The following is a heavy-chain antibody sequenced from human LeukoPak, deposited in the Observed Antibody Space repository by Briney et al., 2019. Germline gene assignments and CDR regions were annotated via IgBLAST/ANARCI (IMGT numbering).Heavy chain of an antibody. CDR3: ARSIPLWKDLRRDWFDP. D-gene: IGHD2-21*01. Sequence: ASVKVSCKASGYTFTSYYMHWVRQAPGQGLEWMGIINPSGGSTSYAQKFQGRVTMTRDTSTSTVNMELSSLRSEDTAVYYCARSIPLWKDLRRDWFDPWGQGTLVTVSS. V-gene: IGHV1-46*01. CDR2: INPSGGST. CDR1: GYTFTSYY. J-gene: IGHJ5*02.